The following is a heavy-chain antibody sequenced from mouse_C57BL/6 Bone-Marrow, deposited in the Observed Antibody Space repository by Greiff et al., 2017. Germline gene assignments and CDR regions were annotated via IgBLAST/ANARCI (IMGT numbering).Heavy chain of an antibody. CDR1: GYAFTNYL. J-gene: IGHJ1*03. V-gene: IGHV1-54*01. CDR2: INPGSGGT. Sequence: QVQLQQSGAELVRPGTSVKVSCKASGYAFTNYLIEWVKQRPGQGLEWIGVINPGSGGTNYNEKFKGKATLTADKSSSTAYMQLSSLTSEDSAVXFCARKGDFDVWGTGTTVTVSS. CDR3: ARKGDFDV.